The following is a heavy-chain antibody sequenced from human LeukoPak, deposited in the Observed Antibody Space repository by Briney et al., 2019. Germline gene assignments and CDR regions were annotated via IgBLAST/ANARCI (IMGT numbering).Heavy chain of an antibody. D-gene: IGHD2-8*01. J-gene: IGHJ4*02. V-gene: IGHV4-61*01. Sequence: KPSETLSLTCTVSGGSISVSGGSISSHYWNWIRQTPGKGLEWIGSIFYTGSTNYSPSLKSRVTISVDTSKNQFSLNLNSVTAADTAVYYCARGRCPNGVCYDDRGHFDFWGQGTLVTVSS. CDR2: IFYTGST. CDR1: GGSISVSGGSISSHY. CDR3: ARGRCPNGVCYDDRGHFDF.